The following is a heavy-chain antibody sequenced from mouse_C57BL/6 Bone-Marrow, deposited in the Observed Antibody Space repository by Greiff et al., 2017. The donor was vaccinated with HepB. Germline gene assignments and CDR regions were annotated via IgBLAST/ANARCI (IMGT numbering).Heavy chain of an antibody. D-gene: IGHD1-1*01. V-gene: IGHV2-2*01. J-gene: IGHJ4*01. CDR3: ARNPLYYGSIYAMDY. Sequence: QVQLKESGPGLVQPSQSLSITCTVSGFSLTSYGVHWVRQSPGKGLEWLGVIWSGGSTDYNAAFISRLTISKDNSKSQAFFKMNSLQADDTAIYYCARNPLYYGSIYAMDYWGQGTSVTVSS. CDR2: IWSGGST. CDR1: GFSLTSYG.